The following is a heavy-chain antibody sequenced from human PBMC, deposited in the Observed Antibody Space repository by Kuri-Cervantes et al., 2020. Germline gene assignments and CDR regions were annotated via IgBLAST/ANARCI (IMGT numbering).Heavy chain of an antibody. Sequence: GESLKISCAASGFTFSSYSMNWVRQAPGKGLEWVSSISSSYIYYADSVKGRFTISRDNAKNSLYLQMNSLRAEDTAVYYCARDLPIAVAAHWFDPWGQGTLVTVSS. CDR2: ISSSYI. V-gene: IGHV3-21*01. CDR1: GFTFSSYS. D-gene: IGHD6-19*01. J-gene: IGHJ5*02. CDR3: ARDLPIAVAAHWFDP.